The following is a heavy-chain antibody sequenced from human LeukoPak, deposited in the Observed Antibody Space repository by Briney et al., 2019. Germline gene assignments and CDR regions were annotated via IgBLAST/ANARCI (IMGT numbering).Heavy chain of an antibody. V-gene: IGHV1-8*01. CDR3: ARGDFRGLGGSGSYYYYYYMDV. CDR1: GYTFATYD. CDR2: MNPNSGNT. J-gene: IGHJ6*03. Sequence: ASVKVSCKASGYTFATYDINWVRQATGQGLEWMGWMNPNSGNTGYAQKFQGRVTMTRNTSINTAYMELSSLRSEDTAVYYCARGDFRGLGGSGSYYYYYYMDVWGKGTTVIISS. D-gene: IGHD3-10*01.